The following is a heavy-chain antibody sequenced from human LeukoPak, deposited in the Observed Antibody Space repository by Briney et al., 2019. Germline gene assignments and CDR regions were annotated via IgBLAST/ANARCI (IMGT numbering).Heavy chain of an antibody. D-gene: IGHD3-10*01. Sequence: PSETLSLTCTVSGGSISSYYWSWIRQPPGKGLEWIGYIYYSGSTNYNPSLKSRVTISVDTSKNQFSLKLSSVTAADTAVYYCASSPYYYGSGSYYDYWGQGTLVTVSS. CDR3: ASSPYYYGSGSYYDY. CDR2: IYYSGST. V-gene: IGHV4-59*01. CDR1: GGSISSYY. J-gene: IGHJ4*02.